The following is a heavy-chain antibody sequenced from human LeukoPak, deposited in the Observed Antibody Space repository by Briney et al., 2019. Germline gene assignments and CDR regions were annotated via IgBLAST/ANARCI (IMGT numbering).Heavy chain of an antibody. V-gene: IGHV3-33*01. J-gene: IGHJ3*02. Sequence: PGGSLRHSCAASGFTFSSYGMHWVRQAPGKGLEWVAVIWYDGSNKYYADSVKGRFTISRDNSKNTLYLQMNSLRAEDTAVYYCARGSHYYDSSGYFDIWGQGTMVTVSS. CDR1: GFTFSSYG. CDR2: IWYDGSNK. CDR3: ARGSHYYDSSGYFDI. D-gene: IGHD3-22*01.